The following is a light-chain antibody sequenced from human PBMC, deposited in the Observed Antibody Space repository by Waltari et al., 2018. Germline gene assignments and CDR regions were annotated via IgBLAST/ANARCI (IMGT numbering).Light chain of an antibody. J-gene: IGKJ2*01. CDR2: GAT. CDR3: QQYFDWPLYT. V-gene: IGKV3D-15*01. CDR1: QSVRSN. Sequence: EVVMTQSPATLSVSPGQRATLSCRASQSVRSNLAWYHQRPGQAPRLVIYGATTWATGIPARFTGRGSGTEFTLTISSLQSDDSGIYFCQQYFDWPLYTFGQGTKLEIK.